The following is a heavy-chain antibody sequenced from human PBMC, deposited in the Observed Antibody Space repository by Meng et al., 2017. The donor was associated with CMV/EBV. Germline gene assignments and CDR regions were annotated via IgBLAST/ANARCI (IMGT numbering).Heavy chain of an antibody. D-gene: IGHD6-19*01. CDR1: GGSISSYY. J-gene: IGHJ6*02. V-gene: IGHV4-59*01. CDR3: ARQRSSGWLYYYYGMDV. Sequence: SETLSLTCTVSGGSISSYYWSWIRQPPGKGLEWIGYNYYSGSTNYNPSLKSRVTISVDTSKNQFSLKLSSVTAADTAVYYCARQRSSGWLYYYYGMDVWGQGTTVTVSS. CDR2: NYYSGST.